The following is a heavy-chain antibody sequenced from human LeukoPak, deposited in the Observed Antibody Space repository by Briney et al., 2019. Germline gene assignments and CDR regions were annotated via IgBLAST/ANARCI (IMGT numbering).Heavy chain of an antibody. Sequence: GGSLRLSCAVSGFTFSGFWMSWSRQAPGKGLEWVASINSDGSEGYYADVVKGRFTISRDNSKNTLYLQMNSLRAEDTAVYYCAMNLYSYLIWGQGTLVTVSS. CDR3: AMNLYSYLI. D-gene: IGHD5-18*01. J-gene: IGHJ4*02. CDR2: INSDGSEG. CDR1: GFTFSGFW. V-gene: IGHV3-7*01.